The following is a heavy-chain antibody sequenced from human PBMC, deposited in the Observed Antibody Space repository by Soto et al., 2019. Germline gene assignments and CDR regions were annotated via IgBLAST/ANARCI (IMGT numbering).Heavy chain of an antibody. CDR3: ARQSPTPGYYYFSYGMDV. J-gene: IGHJ6*02. Sequence: GESLKISCKASGYIFTLYWIGWVRQMPGKGLEWMGIIYPGDSDTRYSPSFQGQVTISADKSISTASLQWSSLKASDTAVYYCARQSPTPGYYYFSYGMDVWGQGTTVTGSS. D-gene: IGHD4-17*01. CDR1: GYIFTLYW. CDR2: IYPGDSDT. V-gene: IGHV5-51*01.